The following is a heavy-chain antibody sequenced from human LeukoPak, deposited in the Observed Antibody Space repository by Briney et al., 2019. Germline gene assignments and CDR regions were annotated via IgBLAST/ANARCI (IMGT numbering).Heavy chain of an antibody. J-gene: IGHJ4*02. CDR3: ARRSYSSGWYYFDY. Sequence: GESLELSCKSSGYSFTSYWLGWVRQIPGKGLEWVGIIYPGVSDTRYSPSFQGQVTISADKSISTAYLQWSILKASDTAMYYCARRSYSSGWYYFDYWGQGTLVTVSS. CDR2: IYPGVSDT. CDR1: GYSFTSYW. V-gene: IGHV5-51*01. D-gene: IGHD6-19*01.